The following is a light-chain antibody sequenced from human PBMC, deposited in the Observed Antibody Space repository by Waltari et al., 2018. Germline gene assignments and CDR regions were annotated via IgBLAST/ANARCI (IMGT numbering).Light chain of an antibody. J-gene: IGLJ3*02. CDR1: SSNIPAGYE. V-gene: IGLV1-40*01. CDR2: GNS. CDR3: QSYDSSLSGV. Sequence: QSVLTQPPSVSGAPGPRVTNARPWSSSNIPAGYEVYWYQQLPGTAPKLLIYGNSNRPSGVPDRFSGSKSGTSASLAITGLQAEDEADYYCQSYDSSLSGVFGGGTKLTVL.